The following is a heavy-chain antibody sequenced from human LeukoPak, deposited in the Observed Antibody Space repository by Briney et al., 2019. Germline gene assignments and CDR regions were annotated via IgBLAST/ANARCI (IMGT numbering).Heavy chain of an antibody. CDR1: GFTFSSYE. V-gene: IGHV3-23*01. CDR3: ASEDYGSGSSFDY. D-gene: IGHD3-10*01. CDR2: ISGSGGST. J-gene: IGHJ4*02. Sequence: GGSLRLSCAASGFTFSSYEMNWVRQAPGKGLEWVSAISGSGGSTYYADSVKGRFTISRDNSKNTLYLQMNSLRAEDTAVYYCASEDYGSGSSFDYWGQGTLVTVSS.